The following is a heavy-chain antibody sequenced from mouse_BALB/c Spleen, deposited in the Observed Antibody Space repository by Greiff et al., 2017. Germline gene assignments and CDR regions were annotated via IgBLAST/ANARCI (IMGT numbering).Heavy chain of an antibody. CDR3: ARPIYDGYYDSMDD. J-gene: IGHJ4*01. D-gene: IGHD2-3*01. CDR1: GFNIKDYY. CDR2: IDPENGNT. V-gene: IGHV14-1*02. Sequence: EVQLQQSGAELVRPGALVKLSCKASGFNIKDYYMHWVKQRPEQGLEWIGWIDPENGNTIYDPKFQGKASITADTSSNTAYLQLSSLTSEDTAVYYCARPIYDGYYDSMDDWGQGTSVTVSS.